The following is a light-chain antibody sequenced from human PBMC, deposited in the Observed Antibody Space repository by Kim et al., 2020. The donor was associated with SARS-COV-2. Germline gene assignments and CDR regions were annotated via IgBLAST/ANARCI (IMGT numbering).Light chain of an antibody. Sequence: QRIAIPLSGSNHNLAAVDDVNWYPELPGNAPKLLSDGNTNRPSGVPDRFSGSKSGTSAALAITGRQADDEADYYCHSYDSSLSGGAFGGGTQLTVL. V-gene: IGLV1-40*01. CDR1: NHNLAAVDD. J-gene: IGLJ2*01. CDR2: GNT. CDR3: HSYDSSLSGGA.